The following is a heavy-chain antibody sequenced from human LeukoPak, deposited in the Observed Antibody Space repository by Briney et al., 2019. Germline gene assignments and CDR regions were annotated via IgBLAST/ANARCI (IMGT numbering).Heavy chain of an antibody. CDR2: INAGNGNT. V-gene: IGHV1-3*01. Sequence: ASVKVSCKASGYTFTIYAMHWVRQAPGQRLEWMGWINAGNGNTKYSQKFQGRVTITRDTSASTAYMELSSLRSEDTAVYYCARVSAMLDGMDVWGQGTTVTVSS. CDR1: GYTFTIYA. J-gene: IGHJ6*02. D-gene: IGHD3-10*02. CDR3: ARVSAMLDGMDV.